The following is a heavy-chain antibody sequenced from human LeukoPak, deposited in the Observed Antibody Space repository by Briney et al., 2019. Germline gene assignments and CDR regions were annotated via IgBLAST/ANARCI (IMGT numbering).Heavy chain of an antibody. D-gene: IGHD2-2*02. CDR1: GFTVSSNY. CDR3: ARDLDCSSTSCYNY. CDR2: IYSGGST. Sequence: GGSLRLSCAASGFTVSSNYMSWVRQAPGKGLEWVSVIYSGGSTYYADSVKGRFTISRDNSKNTLYLQMNSLRAEDTAVYYCARDLDCSSTSCYNYWGQGTLVTVSS. J-gene: IGHJ4*02. V-gene: IGHV3-66*01.